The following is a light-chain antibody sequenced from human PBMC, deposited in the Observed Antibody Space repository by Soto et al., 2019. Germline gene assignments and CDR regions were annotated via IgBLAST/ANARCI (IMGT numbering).Light chain of an antibody. CDR2: EVT. CDR3: SSFVAGNNYWV. V-gene: IGLV2-8*01. CDR1: SSDVDGYDY. J-gene: IGLJ3*02. Sequence: QSALTQPPSASGSPGRSVTISCTGTSSDVDGYDYVSWFQQHPGKAPKLIIYEVTKRPSGVPDRFSASKSGNTASLTVSGLQAEDEADYYCSSFVAGNNYWVFGGGTKLTVL.